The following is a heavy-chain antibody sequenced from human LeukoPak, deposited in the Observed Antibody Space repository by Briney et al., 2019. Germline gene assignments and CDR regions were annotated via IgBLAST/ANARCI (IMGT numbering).Heavy chain of an antibody. CDR3: ARHYSRIRGGGAFDI. D-gene: IGHD3-10*01. J-gene: IGHJ3*02. CDR1: GGSFSGYY. CDR2: INHSGST. V-gene: IGHV4-34*01. Sequence: SETLSLTCAVYGGSFSGYYWSWIRQPPGKGLERIGEINHSGSTNYNPSLKSRVTISVDTSKNQFSLKLSSVTAADTAVYYCARHYSRIRGGGAFDIWGQGTMVTVSS.